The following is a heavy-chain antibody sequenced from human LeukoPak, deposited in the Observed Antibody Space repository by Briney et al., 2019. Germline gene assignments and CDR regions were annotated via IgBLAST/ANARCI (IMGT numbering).Heavy chain of an antibody. Sequence: ASVKVSCKASGYTFTGYMHWVRQAPGQGLEWMGWINPNSGGTNYAQKFQGRVTMTRDTSISTAYMELSRLRSDDTAVYYCARGVFVVVPADAFDIWGQGTMVTVSS. CDR2: INPNSGGT. CDR3: ARGVFVVVPADAFDI. V-gene: IGHV1-2*02. J-gene: IGHJ3*02. CDR1: GYTFTGY. D-gene: IGHD2-2*01.